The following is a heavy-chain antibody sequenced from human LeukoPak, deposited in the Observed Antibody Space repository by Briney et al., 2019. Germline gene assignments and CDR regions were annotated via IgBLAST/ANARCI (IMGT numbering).Heavy chain of an antibody. Sequence: ASVKVSCKASGYTFTSYGISWVRQAPGQGLEWMGWISAYNGNTNYAQKLQGRVTMTTDTSTSTAYMELRSLRSDDTAVYYCARDFRSIVGATGYFDYWGQGTLVTVSS. CDR1: GYTFTSYG. D-gene: IGHD1-26*01. J-gene: IGHJ4*02. CDR3: ARDFRSIVGATGYFDY. V-gene: IGHV1-18*01. CDR2: ISAYNGNT.